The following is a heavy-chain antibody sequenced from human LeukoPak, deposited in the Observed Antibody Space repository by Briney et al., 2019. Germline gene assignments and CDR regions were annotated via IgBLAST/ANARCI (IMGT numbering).Heavy chain of an antibody. CDR1: GFTFSSYG. J-gene: IGHJ4*02. D-gene: IGHD5-18*01. V-gene: IGHV3-30*03. CDR3: ARVPRGYSYGIFEY. CDR2: ISYDGSNK. Sequence: PGRSLRRSCAASGFTFSSYGMHWVRQAPGKGLEWVAVISYDGSNKYYADSVKGRFTISRDNSKNTLYLQMNSPRAEDTAVYYCARVPRGYSYGIFEYWGQGTLVTVSS.